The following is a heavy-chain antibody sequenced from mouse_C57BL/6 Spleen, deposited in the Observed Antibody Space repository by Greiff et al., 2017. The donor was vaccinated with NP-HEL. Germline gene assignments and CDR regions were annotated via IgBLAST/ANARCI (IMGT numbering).Heavy chain of an antibody. Sequence: EVMLVESGGGLVKPGGSLKLSCAASGFTFSDYGMHWVRQAPEKGLEWVAYISSGSSTIYYAETVKGRFPISRDNAKNTLFLQMTSLRSEDTAMYYCASTGFYAMDYWGQGSSVTVSS. CDR3: ASTGFYAMDY. CDR1: GFTFSDYG. D-gene: IGHD4-1*01. CDR2: ISSGSSTI. J-gene: IGHJ4*01. V-gene: IGHV5-17*01.